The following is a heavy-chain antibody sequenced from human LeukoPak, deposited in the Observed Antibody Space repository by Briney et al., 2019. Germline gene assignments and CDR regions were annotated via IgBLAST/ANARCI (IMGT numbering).Heavy chain of an antibody. CDR1: GGSIRSYY. CDR2: IYGSGTI. Sequence: SETLSLTCTVSGGSIRSYYWSWIRQPAGKGLEWIGRIYGSGTITYNPSLKSRVTISVDTSKNQFSLKLSSVTAADTAVYYCARVVQSTDSSGFYLPEYFQHWGQGTLVTVSS. J-gene: IGHJ1*01. V-gene: IGHV4-4*07. D-gene: IGHD3-22*01. CDR3: ARVVQSTDSSGFYLPEYFQH.